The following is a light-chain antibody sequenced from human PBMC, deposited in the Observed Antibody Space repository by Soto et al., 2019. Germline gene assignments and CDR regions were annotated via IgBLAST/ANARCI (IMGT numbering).Light chain of an antibody. CDR2: DAS. Sequence: DIQMTQSPSSLSASVGDRVTITCQASQDIGNYLNWYQQKPGKAPKLLIFDASNLESGVPSRFSGSRSGPDFTLTISSLQPEDFATYYCQQSYSSPPTFGQGTKVDIK. J-gene: IGKJ1*01. CDR3: QQSYSSPPT. V-gene: IGKV1-39*01. CDR1: QDIGNY.